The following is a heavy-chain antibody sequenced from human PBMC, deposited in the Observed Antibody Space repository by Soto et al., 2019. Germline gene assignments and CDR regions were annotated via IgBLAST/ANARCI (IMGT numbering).Heavy chain of an antibody. CDR3: AKAPDVVVTAIFPDYFDY. V-gene: IGHV3-23*01. Sequence: GGSLRLSCAASGFTFSSYAMSWVRQAPGKGLEWVSAISGSGGSTYYADSVKGRFTISRDNSKNTLYLQMNSLRAEDTAVYYCAKAPDVVVTAIFPDYFDYWGQGTLVTVSS. CDR2: ISGSGGST. J-gene: IGHJ4*02. D-gene: IGHD2-21*02. CDR1: GFTFSSYA.